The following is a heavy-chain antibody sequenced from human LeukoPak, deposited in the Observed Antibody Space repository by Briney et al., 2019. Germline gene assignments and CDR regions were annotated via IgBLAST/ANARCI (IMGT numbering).Heavy chain of an antibody. J-gene: IGHJ4*02. CDR1: GYTFTSYG. CDR3: AREEGVRYDSSGYYLYYFDY. Sequence: AASVKVSCKASGYTFTSYGISWVRQAPGQGLEWMGWISAYNGNTNYAQKLQGRVTMTTDTSTSTAYMELRSLRSDDTAVYYCAREEGVRYDSSGYYLYYFDYWGQGTLVTVSS. D-gene: IGHD3-22*01. CDR2: ISAYNGNT. V-gene: IGHV1-18*01.